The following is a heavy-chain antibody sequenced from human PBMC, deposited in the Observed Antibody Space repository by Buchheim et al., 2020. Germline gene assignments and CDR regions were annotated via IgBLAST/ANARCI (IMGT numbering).Heavy chain of an antibody. CDR3: ARLNYYDSSPGYFFDY. V-gene: IGHV5-51*01. D-gene: IGHD3-22*01. CDR1: AYSFTSYW. Sequence: EVQLVQSGAEVKQPGESLKISCKASAYSFTSYWIGWVRQVPGKGLEWMGIIYPGDSNTRYSPSFQGQVTISVDKSTSTAYLQWSSLRASDTAMYYCARLNYYDSSPGYFFDYWGQGTL. CDR2: IYPGDSNT. J-gene: IGHJ4*02.